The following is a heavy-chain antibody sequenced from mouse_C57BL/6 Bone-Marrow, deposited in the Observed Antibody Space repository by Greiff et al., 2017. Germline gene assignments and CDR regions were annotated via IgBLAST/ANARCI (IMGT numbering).Heavy chain of an antibody. V-gene: IGHV1-81*01. CDR3: ARRAYYASSYGD. J-gene: IGHJ2*01. D-gene: IGHD1-1*01. CDR2: IYPRSGTT. CDR1: GYTFTSYG. Sequence: QVQLQQSGAELARPGASVKLSCKASGYTFTSYGISWVKQRTGQGLEWIGEIYPRSGTTYYNEKFKGKATMAADKSSSTAYMESRSLTSEDSAVYFCARRAYYASSYGDWGQGTTLTVSS.